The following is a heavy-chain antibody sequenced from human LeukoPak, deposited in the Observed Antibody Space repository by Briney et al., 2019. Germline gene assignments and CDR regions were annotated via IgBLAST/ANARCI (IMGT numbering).Heavy chain of an antibody. CDR1: GYTFTGYY. CDR2: INPNSGGT. V-gene: IGHV1-2*02. Sequence: ASVKVSCKASGYTFTGYYMHWVRQAPGQGLEWMGWINPNSGGTNYAQKFQGRVTMTRDTSISTAYMELSRLRSDDTAVYYRARGKCERGGGYYYGMDVWGQGTTVTVSS. J-gene: IGHJ6*02. D-gene: IGHD3-16*01. CDR3: ARGKCERGGGYYYGMDV.